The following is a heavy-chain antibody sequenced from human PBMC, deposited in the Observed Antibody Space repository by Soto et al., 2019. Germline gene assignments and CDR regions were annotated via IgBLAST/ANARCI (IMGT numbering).Heavy chain of an antibody. J-gene: IGHJ4*02. CDR2: IYWDDDK. V-gene: IGHV2-5*02. Sequence: QITLKESGPTLVKPTQTLTLTCTFSGFSLSTSGVGVGWIRQPPGKALEWLALIYWDDDKRYSPSLKSRLTITKDTSKNPVLLTMTNMDPVDTATYYCAHVYGGYDNFDSWGQGTLVTVSS. CDR1: GFSLSTSGVG. CDR3: AHVYGGYDNFDS. D-gene: IGHD5-12*01.